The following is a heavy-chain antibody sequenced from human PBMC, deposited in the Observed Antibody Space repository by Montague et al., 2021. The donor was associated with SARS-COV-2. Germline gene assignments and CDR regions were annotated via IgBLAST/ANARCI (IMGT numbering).Heavy chain of an antibody. D-gene: IGHD3-22*01. Sequence: SLRLSCAASGFIFSSYEMNWVSQAPGKGLEWVSYISNSGDTKYYADSVKGRFTISRDNAKNSLYLQMSSLRAEDTAVYYCARAGEDYYYDSSGFLYWGQGILVTVSS. J-gene: IGHJ4*02. CDR2: ISNSGDTK. CDR3: ARAGEDYYYDSSGFLY. V-gene: IGHV3-48*03. CDR1: GFIFSSYE.